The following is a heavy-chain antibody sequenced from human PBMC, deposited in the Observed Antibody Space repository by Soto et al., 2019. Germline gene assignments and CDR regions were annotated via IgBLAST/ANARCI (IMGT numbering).Heavy chain of an antibody. CDR3: VTVTAYSSGNYGMDV. D-gene: IGHD5-18*01. CDR1: GFTFSSYT. CDR2: ISDNGGST. V-gene: IGHV3-64D*08. J-gene: IGHJ6*02. Sequence: EVQLVESGGGLVQPGGSLRLSCSASGFTFSSYTMHWVRQAPGEGLEYVSAISDNGGSTYYTNSVKGRFTISRDNSKNTLYLQMSSLRAEDTAFYYCVTVTAYSSGNYGMDVWGQGTTVTVSS.